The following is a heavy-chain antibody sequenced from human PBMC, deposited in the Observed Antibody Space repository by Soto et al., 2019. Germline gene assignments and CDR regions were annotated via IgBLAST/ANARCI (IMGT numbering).Heavy chain of an antibody. CDR1: GYTFTSYG. J-gene: IGHJ4*02. CDR3: ARAWGKAMVLDYFDY. D-gene: IGHD5-18*01. V-gene: IGHV1-18*01. Sequence: ASVKVSCKASGYTFTSYGISWVRQAPGQGLEWMGWISAYNGNTNYAQKLQGRVTMTTDTSTSTAYMELRSLRSDDTAVYYCARAWGKAMVLDYFDYRGKGTLVTVSS. CDR2: ISAYNGNT.